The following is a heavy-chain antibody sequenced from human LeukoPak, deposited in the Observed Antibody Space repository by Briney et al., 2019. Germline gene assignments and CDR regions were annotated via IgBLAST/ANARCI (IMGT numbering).Heavy chain of an antibody. CDR2: ISSSGTYM. CDR3: ARGYGSGSYFFDY. D-gene: IGHD3-10*01. Sequence: GGSLRLSCAASGFTFSGYSMNWVRQAPGKGLEWVSSISSSGTYMYYADSVKGRFTISRDNAKNSLYLQMNSLTAEDTAVYYCARGYGSGSYFFDYWGQGTLVTVSS. J-gene: IGHJ4*02. CDR1: GFTFSGYS. V-gene: IGHV3-21*01.